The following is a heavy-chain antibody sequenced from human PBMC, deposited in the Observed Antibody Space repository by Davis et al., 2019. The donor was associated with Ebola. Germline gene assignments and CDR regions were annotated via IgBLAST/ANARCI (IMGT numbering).Heavy chain of an antibody. CDR3: ARVGPSGYYYGMDV. CDR2: IWYDGSHK. D-gene: IGHD3-9*01. CDR1: GFTFNTYG. V-gene: IGHV3-33*01. Sequence: GESLKISCAASGFTFNTYGIHWVRQAPGKGLEWVAVIWYDGSHKYYTDSGKGRFTISRDNSKNTVFLQMNSLRAEDTAVFYCARVGPSGYYYGMDVWGKGTTVTVSS. J-gene: IGHJ6*04.